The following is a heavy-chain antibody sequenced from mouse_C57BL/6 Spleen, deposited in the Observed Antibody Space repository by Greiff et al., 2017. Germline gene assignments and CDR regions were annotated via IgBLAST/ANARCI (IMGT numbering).Heavy chain of an antibody. Sequence: QVQLKESGAELARPGASVKMSCKASGYTFTSYTMHWVKQRPGQGLEWIGYINPSSGYTKYNQKFKDKATLTADKSSSTAYMQLSSLTSEDSAVYYCARGYYDGADWGQGTLVTVSA. V-gene: IGHV1-4*01. D-gene: IGHD1-1*01. CDR3: ARGYYDGAD. J-gene: IGHJ3*01. CDR2: INPSSGYT. CDR1: GYTFTSYT.